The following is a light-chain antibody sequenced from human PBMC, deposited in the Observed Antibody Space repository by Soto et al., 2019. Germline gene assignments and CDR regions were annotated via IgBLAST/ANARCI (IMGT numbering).Light chain of an antibody. CDR2: EVG. CDR1: SSDVGTYNY. Sequence: QSVLTQPASVSGSPGQSITISCTGTSSDVGTYNYVSWYQHHPGKAPKLIIYEVGNRPSGVSNRFSGSKSGSTASLTISGLQAEDEADYHCTSYTRDTALVSGTGTKVTVL. V-gene: IGLV2-14*01. CDR3: TSYTRDTALV. J-gene: IGLJ1*01.